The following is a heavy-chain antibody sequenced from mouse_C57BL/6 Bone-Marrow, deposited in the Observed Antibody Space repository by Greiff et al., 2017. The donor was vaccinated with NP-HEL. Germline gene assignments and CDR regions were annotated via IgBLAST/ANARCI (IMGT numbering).Heavy chain of an antibody. CDR3: ARWGDAGAY. CDR1: GFTIKDSY. J-gene: IGHJ3*01. D-gene: IGHD3-3*01. Sequence: VQLQQSGAELVKPGASVKLSCTASGFTIKDSYMHWVKQRTEQGLEWIGRIDPEDGETKYAPNFQGKATITADTSSSTAYLQLSSRTSEDTAVYYCARWGDAGAYWGQGTLVTVSA. CDR2: IDPEDGET. V-gene: IGHV14-2*01.